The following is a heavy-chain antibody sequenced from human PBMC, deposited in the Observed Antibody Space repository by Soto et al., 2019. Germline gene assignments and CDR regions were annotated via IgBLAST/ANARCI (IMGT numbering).Heavy chain of an antibody. CDR1: GYTFTSYG. J-gene: IGHJ5*02. D-gene: IGHD2-2*01. Sequence: QVQLVQSGAEVKKHGASVKVSCKASGYTFTSYGISWVRHAPGQGLEWMGWISAYNGNTNYAQKLQGRVTMTTDTSTSTAYMELRSLRSDDTAVYYCVRYCSSTSCYWSWFDPWGQGTLVTVSS. CDR3: VRYCSSTSCYWSWFDP. CDR2: ISAYNGNT. V-gene: IGHV1-18*04.